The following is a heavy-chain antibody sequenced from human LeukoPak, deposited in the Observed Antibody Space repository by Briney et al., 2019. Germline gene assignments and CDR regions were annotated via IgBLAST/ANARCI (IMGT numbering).Heavy chain of an antibody. D-gene: IGHD6-13*01. Sequence: GGSLRLSCAASVFTFSSYAMSGVRQAPGKGREWGSAISGIGGSTYYAHSLKSRVTISRDNSKNTLYLQMTSLRAEDTAVYYCAKGKPRIAASRFQYFDYWGQGTLVTVSS. CDR2: ISGIGGST. CDR3: AKGKPRIAASRFQYFDY. V-gene: IGHV3-23*01. J-gene: IGHJ4*02. CDR1: VFTFSSYA.